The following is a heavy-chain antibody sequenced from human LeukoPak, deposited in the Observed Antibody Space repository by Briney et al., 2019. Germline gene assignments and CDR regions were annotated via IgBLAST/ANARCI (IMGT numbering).Heavy chain of an antibody. CDR1: GYTFTSYG. V-gene: IGHV1-18*01. CDR3: ARVAQEWELLGWFDP. Sequence: GASVKVSCKASGYTFTSYGISWVRQAPGQGLEWMGWISAYNGNTNYAQKLQGRVTMTTDTSTSTAYMELRSLRSDDTAVYYCARVAQEWELLGWFDPWGQGILVTVSS. D-gene: IGHD1-26*01. J-gene: IGHJ5*02. CDR2: ISAYNGNT.